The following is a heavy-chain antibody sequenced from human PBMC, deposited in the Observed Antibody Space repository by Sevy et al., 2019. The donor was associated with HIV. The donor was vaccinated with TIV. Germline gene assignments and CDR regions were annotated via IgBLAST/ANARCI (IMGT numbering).Heavy chain of an antibody. J-gene: IGHJ5*02. D-gene: IGHD2-15*01. CDR3: ARGYCGGGSCTAFDP. Sequence: GGSLRLSCAASGFSISNNYTAWVRQAPGKGLEWVSVMYSGGSPYYADSVKGRFALSRDMSKNTVYLQMNSLRAEDTAVYYCARGYCGGGSCTAFDPWGHGTLVTVSS. CDR1: GFSISNNY. V-gene: IGHV3-53*01. CDR2: MYSGGSP.